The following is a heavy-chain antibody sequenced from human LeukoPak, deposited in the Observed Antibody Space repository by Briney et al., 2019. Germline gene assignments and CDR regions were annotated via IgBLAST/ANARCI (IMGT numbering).Heavy chain of an antibody. CDR1: GFTFSSYA. Sequence: AGGSLRLSCAASGFTFSSYAMSWVRQAPGKGLEWVANIKQDGSEQYYADSVRGRFTISRDNAKNSLYLQMNSLTAEDTAIYYCARESAGGPDYWGQGTLVTVSS. CDR2: IKQDGSEQ. D-gene: IGHD6-19*01. V-gene: IGHV3-7*05. CDR3: ARESAGGPDY. J-gene: IGHJ4*02.